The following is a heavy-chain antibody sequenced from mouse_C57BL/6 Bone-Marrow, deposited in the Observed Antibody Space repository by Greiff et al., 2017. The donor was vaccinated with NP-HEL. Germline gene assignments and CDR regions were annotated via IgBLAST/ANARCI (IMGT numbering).Heavy chain of an antibody. Sequence: QVHVKQPGAELVKPGASVKLSCKASGYTFTSYWMHWVKQRPGRGLEWIGRIDPNSGGTKYNEKFKGKATLTVDKPSSTAYMQLSSLRSEASAVFCCARPQYHGSGGFAYWGQGNLATVSA. CDR1: GYTFTSYW. CDR3: ARPQYHGSGGFAY. J-gene: IGHJ3*01. CDR2: IDPNSGGT. V-gene: IGHV1-62-3*01. D-gene: IGHD1-1*01.